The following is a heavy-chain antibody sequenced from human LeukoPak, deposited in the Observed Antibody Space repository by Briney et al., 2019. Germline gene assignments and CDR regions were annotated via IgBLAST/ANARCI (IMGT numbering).Heavy chain of an antibody. D-gene: IGHD4-17*01. V-gene: IGHV4-61*02. CDR2: IYTSGST. CDR1: GGSISSSSYY. CDR3: ARVIYGDYVETFDY. Sequence: SETLSLTCTVSGGSISSSSYYWSWIRQPAGKGLEWIGRIYTSGSTNYNPSLKSRVTISVDTSKNQFSLKLSSVTAADTAVYYCARVIYGDYVETFDYWGQGTLVTVSS. J-gene: IGHJ4*02.